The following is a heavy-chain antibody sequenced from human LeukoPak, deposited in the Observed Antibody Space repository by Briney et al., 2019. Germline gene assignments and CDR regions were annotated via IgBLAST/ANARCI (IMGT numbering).Heavy chain of an antibody. Sequence: GASVKVSCKASGYTFTSYYMHWVRQAPGQGLEWMGIINPSGGSTSYAQKFQGRVTMTRDTSTSTVYMELSSLRSEDTAVYYCARAGEMATIADWYFDLWGRGTLVTVSS. CDR3: ARAGEMATIADWYFDL. CDR1: GYTFTSYY. J-gene: IGHJ2*01. D-gene: IGHD5-24*01. CDR2: INPSGGST. V-gene: IGHV1-46*01.